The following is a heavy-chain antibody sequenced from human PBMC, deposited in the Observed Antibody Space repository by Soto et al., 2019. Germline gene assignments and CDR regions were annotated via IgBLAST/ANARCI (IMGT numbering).Heavy chain of an antibody. CDR1: GFNFNDFF. V-gene: IGHV3-11*05. Sequence: QVQLVESGGDLVKPGGSLRLSCVASGFNFNDFFMNWIRQVPGKGLEWVSYISSGSTYKKYADSVKGRFTISRDNAKKSLYLQMNSLRAEDTALYYCVKRGRNWGAFDFWGQGTTVVVSS. J-gene: IGHJ3*01. CDR2: ISSGSTYK. CDR3: VKRGRNWGAFDF. D-gene: IGHD7-27*01.